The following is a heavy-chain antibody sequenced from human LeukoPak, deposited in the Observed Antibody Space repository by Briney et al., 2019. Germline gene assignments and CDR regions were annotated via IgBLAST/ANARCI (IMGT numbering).Heavy chain of an antibody. V-gene: IGHV1-69*04. J-gene: IGHJ6*02. Sequence: GASVKVSCKASGGTFSSYAISWVRQAPGQGLEWMGRIIPILGIANYAQKFQGRVTITADKSASTAYMELSSLRSEDTAVYYCARDRVVVAEHYYYYYGMDVWGQGTTVTVSS. CDR3: ARDRVVVAEHYYYYYGMDV. D-gene: IGHD2-15*01. CDR1: GGTFSSYA. CDR2: IIPILGIA.